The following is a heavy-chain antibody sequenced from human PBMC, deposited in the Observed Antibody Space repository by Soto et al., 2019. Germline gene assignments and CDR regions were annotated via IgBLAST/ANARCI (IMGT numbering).Heavy chain of an antibody. CDR1: SGSISSSSYY. V-gene: IGHV4-39*07. CDR3: ARAFRGGDY. Sequence: SETLSLTCTVSSGSISSSSYYWGWIRQPPGKGLEWIGSIYYSGSTYYNPSLKSRVTISVDTSKNQFSLKLSSVTAADTAVYYCARAFRGGDYWGQGSLVTVSS. D-gene: IGHD3-10*01. CDR2: IYYSGST. J-gene: IGHJ4*02.